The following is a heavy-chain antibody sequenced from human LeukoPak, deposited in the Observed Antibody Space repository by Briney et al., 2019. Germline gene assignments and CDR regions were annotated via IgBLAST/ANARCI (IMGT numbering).Heavy chain of an antibody. CDR3: ARTRTIYGDAFPGAFDI. V-gene: IGHV3-48*04. J-gene: IGHJ3*02. CDR1: GFTFSSYS. D-gene: IGHD4-17*01. Sequence: PGGSLRLSCAASGFTFSSYSMNWVRQAPGKGLEWVSYISSSSSTIYYADSVKGRFTISRDNAKNSLYLQMNSLRAEDTAVYYCARTRTIYGDAFPGAFDIWGQGTMVTVSS. CDR2: ISSSSSTI.